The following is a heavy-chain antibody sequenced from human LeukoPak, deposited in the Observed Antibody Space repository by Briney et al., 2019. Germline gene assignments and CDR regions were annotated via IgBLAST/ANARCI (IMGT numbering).Heavy chain of an antibody. D-gene: IGHD1-14*01. J-gene: IGHJ5*02. CDR2: ISSDSGTI. Sequence: GGSLRLSCGASGLTFSTYSMNWVSQAPGKWLEWVSYISSDSGTIYYADSVKGRFTISRDNAKKSLYLQMNSLRAEDTAVYYCARAAQPGFDPWGQGTLVTVSS. CDR3: ARAAQPGFDP. CDR1: GLTFSTYS. V-gene: IGHV3-48*01.